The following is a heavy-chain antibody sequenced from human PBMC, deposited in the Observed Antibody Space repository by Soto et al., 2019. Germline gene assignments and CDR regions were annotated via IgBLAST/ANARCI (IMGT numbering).Heavy chain of an antibody. CDR3: ARRGPYGGYVGASDY. Sequence: PGESLKISCKGSGYSFTSYWISWVRQMPGKGLEWMGRIDPSDSYTNYSPSFQGHVTISADKSISTAYLQWSSLKASDTAMYYCARRGPYGGYVGASDYWGQGTLVTVSS. J-gene: IGHJ4*02. D-gene: IGHD5-12*01. CDR1: GYSFTSYW. CDR2: IDPSDSYT. V-gene: IGHV5-10-1*01.